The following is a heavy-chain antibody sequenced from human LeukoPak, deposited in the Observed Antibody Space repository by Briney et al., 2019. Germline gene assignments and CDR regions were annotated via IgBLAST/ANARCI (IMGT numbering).Heavy chain of an antibody. CDR3: AKDIRRGYNYGYDQFAY. CDR2: IRADAVTT. V-gene: IGHV3-23*01. D-gene: IGHD5-18*01. Sequence: GGSLRLSCATSGFIFSHHGMNWVRQAPGKGLEWVSGIRADAVTTYYADSVKGRFIISRDNSKNMLYLQMNSLRTEDTAIYYCAKDIRRGYNYGYDQFAYWGQGALVTVSS. J-gene: IGHJ4*02. CDR1: GFIFSHHG.